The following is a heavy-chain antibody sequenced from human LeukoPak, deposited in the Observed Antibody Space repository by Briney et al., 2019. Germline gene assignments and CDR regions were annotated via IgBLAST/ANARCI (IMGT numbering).Heavy chain of an antibody. Sequence: SETLSLTCTVSGGSISSDSYYWSWIRQPPGKGLEWIGEINHSGSTNYNPSLKSRVTISVDTSKNQFSLKLSSVTAADTAVYYCARVSVVVVPAATYYYYYGMDVWGQGTTVTVSS. CDR2: INHSGST. D-gene: IGHD2-2*01. J-gene: IGHJ6*02. CDR1: GGSISSDSYY. V-gene: IGHV4-39*07. CDR3: ARVSVVVVPAATYYYYYGMDV.